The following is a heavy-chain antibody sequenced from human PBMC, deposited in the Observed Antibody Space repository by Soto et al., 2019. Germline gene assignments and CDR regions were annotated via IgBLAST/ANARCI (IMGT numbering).Heavy chain of an antibody. Sequence: GGSLRLSCAASGFTFSSYWMSWVRQAPGKGLEWVANIKQDGSEKYYVDSVKGRFTISRDNAKNLLYLQMNSLRAEDTAVYYCARAVRAFRIDPPGHWGQGTLVTVSS. J-gene: IGHJ4*02. D-gene: IGHD1-26*01. CDR3: ARAVRAFRIDPPGH. V-gene: IGHV3-7*01. CDR1: GFTFSSYW. CDR2: IKQDGSEK.